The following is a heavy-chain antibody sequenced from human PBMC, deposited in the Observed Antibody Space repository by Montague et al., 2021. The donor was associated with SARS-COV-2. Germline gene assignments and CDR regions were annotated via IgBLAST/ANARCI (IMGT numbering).Heavy chain of an antibody. J-gene: IGHJ6*02. V-gene: IGHV4-34*01. CDR3: ASGLRPPSMIRVVSRHVDV. CDR1: GGSFSGFY. D-gene: IGHD3-10*01. Sequence: SETLSLTCAVYGGSFSGFYRSWIRQAPGKGLEWIGEINHSASTNYNPSLKSRVTLSVDMSKNQFSLKLSSVTAADTAVYYCASGLRPPSMIRVVSRHVDVWGQGTTATVSS. CDR2: INHSAST.